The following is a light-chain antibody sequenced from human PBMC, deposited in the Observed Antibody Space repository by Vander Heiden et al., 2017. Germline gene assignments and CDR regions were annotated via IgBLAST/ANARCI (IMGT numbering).Light chain of an antibody. CDR2: QDT. CDR1: GLGDNF. Sequence: SYELTQTLSLSVSPGQTTTITCSGAGLGDNFVYWFRQTPGHSPVLVIFQDTYRASGIPDRFSGSNSGNTATLTISGTQSMDEGDYYCQAWDNSIAVFGGGTKLTVL. J-gene: IGLJ3*02. V-gene: IGLV3-1*01. CDR3: QAWDNSIAV.